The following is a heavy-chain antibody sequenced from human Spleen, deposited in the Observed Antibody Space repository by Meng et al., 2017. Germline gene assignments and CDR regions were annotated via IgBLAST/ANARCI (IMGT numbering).Heavy chain of an antibody. CDR2: IDPKSDNT. D-gene: IGHD6-13*01. Sequence: QVRLMQCGPEGKKPGASVKVSCKASGYTLAAYWIQWVRQAPGQGLEWMGRIDPKSDNTHYAQKFQGRVTMTRDTSISTAYMELSGLRSDDTAVYYCARDEDISAAGYLLGDFWGQGTLVTVSS. J-gene: IGHJ4*02. CDR3: ARDEDISAAGYLLGDF. V-gene: IGHV1-2*06. CDR1: GYTLAAYW.